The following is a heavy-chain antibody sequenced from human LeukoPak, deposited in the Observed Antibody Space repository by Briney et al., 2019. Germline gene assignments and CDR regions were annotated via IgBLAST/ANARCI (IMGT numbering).Heavy chain of an antibody. CDR1: GGSFSGYY. CDR2: INHSGST. CDR3: ARHSAHYYDSSGSPYGLDY. J-gene: IGHJ4*02. D-gene: IGHD3-22*01. Sequence: SETLSLTCAVYGGSFSGYYWSWIRQPPGKGLEWIGEINHSGSTNYNPFLKSRVTISVDTSKNQFSLKLSSVSAADTAVYYCARHSAHYYDSSGSPYGLDYWGQGTLVTVSS. V-gene: IGHV4-34*01.